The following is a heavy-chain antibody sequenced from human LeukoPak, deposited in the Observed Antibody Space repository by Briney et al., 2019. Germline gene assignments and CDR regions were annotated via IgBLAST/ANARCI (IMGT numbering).Heavy chain of an antibody. V-gene: IGHV2-5*02. Sequence: SGPTLLKPTQTLTLTCTFSGFSLSTSGVGVGWIRQPPGKALEWLALIYWDDDKRYSPSLKSRLTITKDTSKNQVVLTMTSMDPVDTATYYCANKPGLGYYFYYWGQGTLVTVSS. D-gene: IGHD5-12*01. CDR2: IYWDDDK. CDR3: ANKPGLGYYFYY. CDR1: GFSLSTSGVG. J-gene: IGHJ4*02.